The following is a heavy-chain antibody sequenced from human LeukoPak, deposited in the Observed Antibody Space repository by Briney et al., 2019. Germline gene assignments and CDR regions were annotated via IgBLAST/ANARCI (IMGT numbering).Heavy chain of an antibody. CDR3: ARATNPRYSSSWSD. J-gene: IGHJ4*02. CDR1: GGSISSSSYY. Sequence: SETLSLTCTVSGGSISSSSYYWGWIRQPPGKGLEWIGSMDYSGSTYCNPSLKSRVTVSVDTSRNQFALKLSSVTAADTAVYYCARATNPRYSSSWSDWGQGTLVTVSS. V-gene: IGHV4-39*06. CDR2: MDYSGST. D-gene: IGHD6-13*01.